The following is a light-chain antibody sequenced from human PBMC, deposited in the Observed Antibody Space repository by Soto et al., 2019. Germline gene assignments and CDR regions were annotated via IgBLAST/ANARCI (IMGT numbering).Light chain of an antibody. J-gene: IGKJ1*01. CDR2: GAS. CDR3: HHSYSIPPWM. V-gene: IGKV1-39*01. Sequence: DIPLTQSPSSLPASVGDRVTITCRASQSISSYLNWYQQKPGKAPNLLIYGASNLQSGVPSRFSGSGSGTDFNLTISTLQPEDLVAYYCHHSYSIPPWMFGQGTKVEVK. CDR1: QSISSY.